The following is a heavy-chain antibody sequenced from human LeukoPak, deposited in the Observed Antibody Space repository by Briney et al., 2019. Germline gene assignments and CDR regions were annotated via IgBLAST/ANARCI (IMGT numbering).Heavy chain of an antibody. CDR1: VYTFTGYY. J-gene: IGHJ6*02. D-gene: IGHD3-10*01. CDR3: ATHPLLLWFGELWSDYYYGMDV. V-gene: IGHV1-2*02. Sequence: ASVKVSCKASVYTFTGYYMHWVRQAPGQGLEWMGWINPNSGGTNYAQKFQGRVTMTRDTSISTAYMELSRLRSDDTAVYYCATHPLLLWFGELWSDYYYGMDVWGQGTTVTVSS. CDR2: INPNSGGT.